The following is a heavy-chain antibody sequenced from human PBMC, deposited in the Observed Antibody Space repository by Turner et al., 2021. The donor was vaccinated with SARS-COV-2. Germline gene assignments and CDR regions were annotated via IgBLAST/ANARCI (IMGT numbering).Heavy chain of an antibody. CDR1: GGSISSGNYY. CDR2: IYYSGST. J-gene: IGHJ5*02. Sequence: QVQLQESGPGLVTPSQTLSLTCTFSGGSISSGNYYWSWIRQHPGKGLEWIGYIYYSGSTYYNPSLKSRVTISVDTSKNQFSLKLSSVTAADTAVYYCAREVFGLLRYYNWFDPWGQGTLVTVSS. D-gene: IGHD3-22*01. V-gene: IGHV4-31*03. CDR3: AREVFGLLRYYNWFDP.